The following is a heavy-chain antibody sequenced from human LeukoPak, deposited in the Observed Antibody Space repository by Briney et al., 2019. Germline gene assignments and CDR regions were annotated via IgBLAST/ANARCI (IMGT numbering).Heavy chain of an antibody. CDR2: ISSSSSYI. Sequence: GGSLRLSCAASGFTFSSYSMNWVRQAPGKGLEWVSSISSSSSYIYYADSVKGRFTISRDKAKNSLYLQMNSLRAEDTAVYYCARVSNYYDSSGPFEAFDIWGQGTMVTVSS. J-gene: IGHJ3*02. V-gene: IGHV3-21*01. CDR1: GFTFSSYS. D-gene: IGHD3-22*01. CDR3: ARVSNYYDSSGPFEAFDI.